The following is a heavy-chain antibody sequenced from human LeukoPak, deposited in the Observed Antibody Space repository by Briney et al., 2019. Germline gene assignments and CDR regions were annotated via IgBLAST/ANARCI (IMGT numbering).Heavy chain of an antibody. V-gene: IGHV1-18*01. D-gene: IGHD6-13*01. Sequence: GASVKVSCKASGYTLARFGISWVRQAPGLGLEWLGWINPYNGKTIFGEKFQGRVTLTADTSASTVYMELTSLRSDDTAMYFCARDTPQHLKRFDYWGQGTLVTVSS. CDR2: INPYNGKT. J-gene: IGHJ4*02. CDR1: GYTLARFG. CDR3: ARDTPQHLKRFDY.